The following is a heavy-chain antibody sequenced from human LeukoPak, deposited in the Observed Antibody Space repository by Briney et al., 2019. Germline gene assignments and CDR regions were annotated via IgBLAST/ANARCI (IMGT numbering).Heavy chain of an antibody. Sequence: WASVKVSCKASGYTFTSYDINWVRQATGQGLEWMGWMNPNSGNTGYAQKFQGRVTMTRNTSISTAYMELSSLRSEDTAVYYCASCGGGSCYRDYYYYMDVWGKGTTVTVSS. J-gene: IGHJ6*03. V-gene: IGHV1-8*01. CDR1: GYTFTSYD. D-gene: IGHD2-15*01. CDR2: MNPNSGNT. CDR3: ASCGGGSCYRDYYYYMDV.